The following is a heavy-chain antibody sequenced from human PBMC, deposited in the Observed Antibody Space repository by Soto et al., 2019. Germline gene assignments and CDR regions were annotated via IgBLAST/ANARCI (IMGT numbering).Heavy chain of an antibody. D-gene: IGHD2-21*02. CDR1: GFTFSSYA. Sequence: GGSLRLSCAASGFTFSSYAMSWVRQAPGKGLEWVSAISGSGGSTYYADSVKGRFTISRDNSKNTLYLQMNSLRAEDTAVYCCARGRVGTAYFDYWGQGALVTVSS. J-gene: IGHJ4*02. CDR2: ISGSGGST. V-gene: IGHV3-23*01. CDR3: ARGRVGTAYFDY.